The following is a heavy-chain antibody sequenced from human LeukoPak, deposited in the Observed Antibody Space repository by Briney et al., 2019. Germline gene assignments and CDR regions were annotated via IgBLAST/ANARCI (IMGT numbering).Heavy chain of an antibody. CDR1: GVSMSTYF. Sequence: SETLSLTCSVSGVSMSTYFWSWIRQPPGKGLEWLAFIHYTGETNYNPSLRSRVTISVDTSKNQFSLKLNSVTAADTAVYYCARGLDNGDPLDYWGQGTLVTVAS. J-gene: IGHJ4*02. D-gene: IGHD4-17*01. CDR2: IHYTGET. CDR3: ARGLDNGDPLDY. V-gene: IGHV4-59*01.